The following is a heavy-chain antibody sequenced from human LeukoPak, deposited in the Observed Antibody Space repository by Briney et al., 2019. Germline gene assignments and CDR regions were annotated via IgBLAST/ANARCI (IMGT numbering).Heavy chain of an antibody. CDR3: ARDIQLST. CDR1: GFTFRDSA. CDR2: ISFSGANT. J-gene: IGHJ3*01. V-gene: IGHV3-23*01. D-gene: IGHD5-24*01. Sequence: GGALRLSCAGSGFTFRDSAMTWVRQAPGKGLEWVSLISFSGANTYYADSVKGRFTISRDNSKDTLYLQMDSLRAEDTAIYYCARDIQLSTWGLGTMVTVSS.